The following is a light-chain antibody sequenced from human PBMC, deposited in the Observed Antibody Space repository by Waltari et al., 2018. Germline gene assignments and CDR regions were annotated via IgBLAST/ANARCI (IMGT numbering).Light chain of an antibody. CDR1: QSVLYSSKNKNY. V-gene: IGKV4-1*01. J-gene: IGKJ1*01. CDR2: WAS. CDR3: QQYYSTPRT. Sequence: DIVMTQSPDSLAVSLGERATINCKSSQSVLYSSKNKNYLAWYQQKPGQPPKLLIYWASTRESGVPDRFSGSGSGTDFTLTISSLQAEDVAVYYCQQYYSTPRTFSQGTKVEIK.